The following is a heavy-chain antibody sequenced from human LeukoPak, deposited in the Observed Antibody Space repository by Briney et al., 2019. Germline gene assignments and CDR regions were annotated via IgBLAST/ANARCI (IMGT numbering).Heavy chain of an antibody. Sequence: PSETLSLTCAVYGGSFSGYYWSWIRLPPGKGLEWIGEINHSGSTNYNPSLKSRVTISVDTSRNQFSLKLSSVTAADTAVYYCARHLDYGDHQGAFDIWGQGTMVTVS. V-gene: IGHV4-34*01. J-gene: IGHJ3*02. CDR3: ARHLDYGDHQGAFDI. CDR2: INHSGST. D-gene: IGHD4-17*01. CDR1: GGSFSGYY.